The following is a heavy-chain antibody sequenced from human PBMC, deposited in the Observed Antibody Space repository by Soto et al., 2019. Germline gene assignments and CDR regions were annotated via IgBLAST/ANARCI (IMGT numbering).Heavy chain of an antibody. CDR2: IHHSGST. CDR3: ARTSYYDRSGYYGMDV. CDR1: AGSISSRNW. Sequence: PSETLSLTCAVSAGSISSRNWWTWVRQSPGKGLEWIGEIHHSGSTNYNPSPKSRVTISVDNSKNQFSLKLTSVTAADTAVYYCARTSYYDRSGYYGMDVWGQGTTVTVSS. D-gene: IGHD3-22*01. V-gene: IGHV4-4*02. J-gene: IGHJ6*02.